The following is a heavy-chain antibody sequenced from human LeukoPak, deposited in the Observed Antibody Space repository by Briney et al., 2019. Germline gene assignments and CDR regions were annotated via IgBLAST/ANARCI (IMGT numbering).Heavy chain of an antibody. Sequence: GGSLRLSCAAPGFIFSSYAMSWVRQAPGKALEWVSTISGSGNTTYYADCVKGRFTISRDNTKNTLYLQMDSLRAEDTALYFCAKSNTTSWCSFDYWGQGTLVSVSS. CDR3: AKSNTTSWCSFDY. CDR1: GFIFSSYA. J-gene: IGHJ4*02. D-gene: IGHD6-13*01. CDR2: ISGSGNTT. V-gene: IGHV3-23*01.